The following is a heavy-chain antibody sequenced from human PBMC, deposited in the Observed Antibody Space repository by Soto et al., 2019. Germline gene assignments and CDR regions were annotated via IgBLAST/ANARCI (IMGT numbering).Heavy chain of an antibody. J-gene: IGHJ4*01. CDR3: ARNMLGGTTDY. D-gene: IGHD1-7*01. CDR2: LNPDSGRT. Sequence: GASVKVSCKASGYTFFSAYYFNWVRQVAGQGLECLGWLNPDSGRTGYAQKFQGRVTITSDTSATTAYMELSSLTSEDPAIYYCARNMLGGTTDYWG. CDR1: GYTFFSAYY. V-gene: IGHV1-8*03.